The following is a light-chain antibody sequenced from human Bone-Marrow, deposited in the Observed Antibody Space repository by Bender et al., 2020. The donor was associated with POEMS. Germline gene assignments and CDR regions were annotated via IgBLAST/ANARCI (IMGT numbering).Light chain of an antibody. V-gene: IGLV1-44*01. CDR1: SSNIGTYS. Sequence: QSVLTQPPSASATPGQTVTISCSGSSSNIGTYSVNWYQQLPGAAPKLLIYSNDRRPSGVPDRFSGSKSGTSASLAISGLQSEDEADYFCSSYVGRYNFVVFGGGTQLTVL. CDR2: SND. J-gene: IGLJ3*02. CDR3: SSYVGRYNFVV.